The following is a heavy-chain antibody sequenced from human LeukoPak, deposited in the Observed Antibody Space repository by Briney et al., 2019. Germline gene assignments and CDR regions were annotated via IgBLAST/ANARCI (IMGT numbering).Heavy chain of an antibody. V-gene: IGHV3-7*03. Sequence: GGSLRLSCAASGFIFSRYWMNWVRQVPGKGLEWVANIKSDGSETTYPDSVKGRFIIFRDNAKNSLYLQMNSLRAEDTAVYYCARDLDCSGGSCYPDYGMDVWGQGTTVTVSS. CDR1: GFIFSRYW. J-gene: IGHJ6*02. CDR2: IKSDGSET. D-gene: IGHD2-15*01. CDR3: ARDLDCSGGSCYPDYGMDV.